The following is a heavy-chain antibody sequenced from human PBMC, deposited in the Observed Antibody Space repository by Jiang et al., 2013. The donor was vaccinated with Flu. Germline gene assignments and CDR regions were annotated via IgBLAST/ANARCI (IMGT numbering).Heavy chain of an antibody. D-gene: IGHD3-16*01. Sequence: QLVESGGGVVQPGRSLRLSCAASGFTFSSYGMHWVRQAPGKGLEWVAVISYDGSNKYYADSVKGRFTISRDNSKNTLYLQMNSLRAEDTAVYYCAKEGEASKGSYYYYYGMDVWGQGTTVTVSS. CDR1: GFTFSSYG. V-gene: IGHV3-30*18. CDR3: AKEGEASKGSYYYYYGMDV. J-gene: IGHJ6*02. CDR2: ISYDGSNK.